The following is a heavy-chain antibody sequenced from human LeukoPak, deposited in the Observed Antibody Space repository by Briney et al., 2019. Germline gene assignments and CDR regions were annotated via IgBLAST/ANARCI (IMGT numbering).Heavy chain of an antibody. CDR2: INHSGRT. CDR3: ARDRGNWNYVYYYYYMDV. J-gene: IGHJ6*03. V-gene: IGHV4-34*01. D-gene: IGHD1-7*01. Sequence: SETLSLTRADHVGSFRGYYWSGIREPPGKGREWSGEINHSGRTNYYPSLKSRVTISVDTSKSQFSLKLSSVTAAGTAVYYCARDRGNWNYVYYYYYMDVWGKGTTVTVSS. CDR1: VGSFRGYY.